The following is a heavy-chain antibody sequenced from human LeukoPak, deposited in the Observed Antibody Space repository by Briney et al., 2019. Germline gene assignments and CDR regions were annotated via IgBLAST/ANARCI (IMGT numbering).Heavy chain of an antibody. CDR2: ISGSGGST. CDR3: AKDPDIVGATTPDY. J-gene: IGHJ4*02. Sequence: GGSLRLSCAASGFTFSSYAMGWVRQAPGKGLEWVSAISGSGGSTYHADSVKGRFTISRDNSKNTLYLQMNSLRAEDTAVYYCAKDPDIVGATTPDYWGQGTLVTVSS. CDR1: GFTFSSYA. V-gene: IGHV3-23*01. D-gene: IGHD1-26*01.